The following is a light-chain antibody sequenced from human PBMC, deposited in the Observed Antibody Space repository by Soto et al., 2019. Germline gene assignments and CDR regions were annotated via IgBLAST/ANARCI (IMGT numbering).Light chain of an antibody. CDR3: QHYNSYSEA. V-gene: IGKV1-5*03. Sequence: DIQMTQSPSTLSGSVGDRVTITCRASQTISSWLAWYQQKPGKAPKLLIYKASTLKSRVPSRFSGSGSGTEFTLTISSLQPDHFATYYCQHYNSYSEAFGQGTKVDIK. J-gene: IGKJ1*01. CDR2: KAS. CDR1: QTISSW.